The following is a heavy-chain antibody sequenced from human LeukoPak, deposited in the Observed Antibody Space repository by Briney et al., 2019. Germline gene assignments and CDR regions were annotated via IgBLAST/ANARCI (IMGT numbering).Heavy chain of an antibody. CDR2: INHSGST. V-gene: IGHV4-34*01. Sequence: SETLSLTCADYGGSFSGYYWSWIRQPPGKGLEWIGEINHSGSTNYNPSLKSRVTISVDTSKNQFSLKLSSVTAADTAVYYCARGSRVVVPAIYYYYGMDVWGQGTTVTVSS. D-gene: IGHD2-2*01. CDR3: ARGSRVVVPAIYYYYGMDV. J-gene: IGHJ6*02. CDR1: GGSFSGYY.